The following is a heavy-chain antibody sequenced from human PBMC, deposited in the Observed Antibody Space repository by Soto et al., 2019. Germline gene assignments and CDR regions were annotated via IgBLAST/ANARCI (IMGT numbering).Heavy chain of an antibody. V-gene: IGHV1-8*01. J-gene: IGHJ6*02. CDR2: MNPNSGNT. Sequence: QVQLVQSGAEVKKPGASVKVSCKASGDTFTNYDINWVRQATGQGLEWMGRMNPNSGNTGYAQKFQGRVTMTRNTSITTAYMELSSLRSEDTAVYYWASGRNGMDVWGQGTTVTVSS. CDR3: ASGRNGMDV. CDR1: GDTFTNYD.